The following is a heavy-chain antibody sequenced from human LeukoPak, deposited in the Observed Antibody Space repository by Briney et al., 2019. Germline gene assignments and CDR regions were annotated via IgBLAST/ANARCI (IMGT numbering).Heavy chain of an antibody. CDR3: ARGLGYCSSTSCSILDY. Sequence: GGSLRLSCAASGFTFSSYSMNWVRRAPGKGLEWVSSISSSSSYIYYADSVKGRFTISRDNAKNSLYLQMNSLRAEDTAVYYCARGLGYCSSTSCSILDYWGQGTLVTVSS. J-gene: IGHJ4*01. CDR2: ISSSSSYI. CDR1: GFTFSSYS. V-gene: IGHV3-21*01. D-gene: IGHD2-2*01.